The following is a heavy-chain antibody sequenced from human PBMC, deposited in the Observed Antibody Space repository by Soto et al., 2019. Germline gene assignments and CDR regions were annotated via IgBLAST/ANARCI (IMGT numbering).Heavy chain of an antibody. CDR2: IHPGDSDT. CDR3: ARHNRYSSTWFEGWFDP. CDR1: GYSFTNYW. D-gene: IGHD6-13*01. Sequence: PGESLKISCQGSGYSFTNYWVGWVRQIPERGLEWMGIIHPGDSDTRYSPFFQGQVTISADKSISTAYLQWSSLKASDTAMYYCARHNRYSSTWFEGWFDPWGQGTLVTVSS. V-gene: IGHV5-51*01. J-gene: IGHJ5*02.